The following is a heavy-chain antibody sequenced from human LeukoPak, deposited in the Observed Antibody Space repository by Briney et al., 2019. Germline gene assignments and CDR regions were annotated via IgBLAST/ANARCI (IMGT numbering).Heavy chain of an antibody. J-gene: IGHJ4*02. Sequence: GGSLRLSCEASGFTFSSYWMHWVRQAPGKGLVWVSRINTDESSTSYADSVRGRFTISRDNAKNTLYLQMNSLRAEDTAVYYCARTRYSGTYYDYWGQGTLVTVSS. V-gene: IGHV3-74*01. D-gene: IGHD1-26*01. CDR3: ARTRYSGTYYDY. CDR1: GFTFSSYW. CDR2: INTDESST.